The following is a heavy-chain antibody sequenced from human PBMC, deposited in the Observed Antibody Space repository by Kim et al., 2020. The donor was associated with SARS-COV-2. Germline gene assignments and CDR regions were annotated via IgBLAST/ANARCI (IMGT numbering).Heavy chain of an antibody. Sequence: SETLSLTCTVSGGSISSSSYYWGWIRQPPGKGLEWIGSIYYSGSTYYNPSLKSRVTISVDTSKNQFSLKLSSVTAADTAVYYCARQPLHQLLVWGWFDPWGQGTLVTVSS. V-gene: IGHV4-39*01. D-gene: IGHD2-2*01. CDR3: ARQPLHQLLVWGWFDP. CDR1: GGSISSSSYY. J-gene: IGHJ5*02. CDR2: IYYSGST.